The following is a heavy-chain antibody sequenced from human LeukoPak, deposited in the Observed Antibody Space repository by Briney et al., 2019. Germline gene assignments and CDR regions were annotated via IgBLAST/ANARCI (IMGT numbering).Heavy chain of an antibody. V-gene: IGHV1-46*01. D-gene: IGHD2-2*03. CDR1: GYTFTSYY. CDR2: INLSGGST. Sequence: ASVKVSCKASGYTFTSYYMHWVRQAPGQGLEWMGIINLSGGSTSYAQKFQGRVTMTRDTSTSTVYMELSSLRSEDTAVYYCARSLRMDNWFDPWGQGTLVTVSS. J-gene: IGHJ5*02. CDR3: ARSLRMDNWFDP.